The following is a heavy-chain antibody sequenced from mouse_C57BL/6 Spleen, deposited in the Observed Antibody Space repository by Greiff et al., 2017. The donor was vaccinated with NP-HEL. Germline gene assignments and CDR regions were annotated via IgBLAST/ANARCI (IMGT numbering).Heavy chain of an antibody. CDR2: ISSGGSYT. CDR3: ARPPYYYGSSYDWYFDV. Sequence: EVQLVESGGDLVKPGGSLKLSCAASGFTFSSYGMSWVRQTPDKRLEWVATISSGGSYTYYPDSVKGRFTISRDNAKNTLYLQMSSLKSEDTAMYYCARPPYYYGSSYDWYFDVWGTGTTVTVSS. CDR1: GFTFSSYG. V-gene: IGHV5-6*01. D-gene: IGHD1-1*01. J-gene: IGHJ1*03.